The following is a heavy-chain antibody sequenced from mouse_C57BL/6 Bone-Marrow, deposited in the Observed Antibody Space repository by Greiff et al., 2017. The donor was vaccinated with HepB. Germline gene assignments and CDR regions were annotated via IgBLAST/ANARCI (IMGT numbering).Heavy chain of an antibody. CDR2: ISSGSSTI. CDR3: ATTMVTTRGRDYFDY. Sequence: EVKLMESGGGLVKPGGSLKLSCAASGFTFSDYGMHWVRQAPEKGLEWVAYISSGSSTIYYADTVKGRFTISRDNAKNTLFLQMTSLRSEDTAMYYCATTMVTTRGRDYFDYWGQGTTLTVSS. CDR1: GFTFSDYG. V-gene: IGHV5-17*01. D-gene: IGHD2-2*01. J-gene: IGHJ2*01.